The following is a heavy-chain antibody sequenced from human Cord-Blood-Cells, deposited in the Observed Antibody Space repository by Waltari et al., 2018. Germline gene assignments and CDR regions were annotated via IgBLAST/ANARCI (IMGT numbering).Heavy chain of an antibody. V-gene: IGHV1-69*01. D-gene: IGHD1-26*01. Sequence: QVQLVQSGAEVKKPGSSVKVSCKASGGTFSSYAISWVRPAPGQGLEWMGGNIPSFGTANYARKFQGRVTITADESTSTAYMERSSLRSEDTAVYYCARQTGYRGSYPDYWGQGTLVTVSS. CDR1: GGTFSSYA. CDR3: ARQTGYRGSYPDY. J-gene: IGHJ4*02. CDR2: NIPSFGTA.